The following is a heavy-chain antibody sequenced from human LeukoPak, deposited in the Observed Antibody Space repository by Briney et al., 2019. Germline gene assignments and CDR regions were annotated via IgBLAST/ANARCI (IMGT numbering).Heavy chain of an antibody. CDR3: AGIVGADLSFDY. CDR2: IYSGGST. D-gene: IGHD1-26*01. V-gene: IGHV3-53*01. J-gene: IGHJ4*02. CDR1: GFTVSSNY. Sequence: GGSLRLSCAASGFTVSSNYMSWVRQAPGKGLEWVSVIYSGGSTYYADSVKGRFTISRYNSKNTLYLQMNSLRAEDTAVYYCAGIVGADLSFDYWGQGTLVTVSS.